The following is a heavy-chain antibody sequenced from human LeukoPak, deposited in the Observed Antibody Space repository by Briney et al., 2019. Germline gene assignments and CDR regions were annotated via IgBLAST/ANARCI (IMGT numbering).Heavy chain of an antibody. Sequence: GGSLRLSCAASGFTFSSYAMPWVRQAPGKGLEWEAVISYDGSNKYYADSVKGRFTISRDNSKNTLYLQMNSLRAEDTAVYYCASWNYAVADNFDYWGQGTLVTVSS. J-gene: IGHJ4*02. V-gene: IGHV3-30-3*01. CDR1: GFTFSSYA. D-gene: IGHD1-7*01. CDR3: ASWNYAVADNFDY. CDR2: ISYDGSNK.